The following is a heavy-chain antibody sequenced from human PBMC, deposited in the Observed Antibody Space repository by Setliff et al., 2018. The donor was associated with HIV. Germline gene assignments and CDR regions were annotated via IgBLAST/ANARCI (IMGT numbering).Heavy chain of an antibody. CDR2: VYSGTT. V-gene: IGHV4-39*02. CDR3: ARGALSLTMTKLLSFFDS. D-gene: IGHD3-22*01. Sequence: KASETLSLTCSVSGVSISSSGYFWGWIRQSPGEGLEWLGSVYSGTTNYNPSLKSRVTISVVTSKSHFSLKMTSVTAADTAIYYCARGALSLTMTKLLSFFDSWGQGTQVTVSS. CDR1: GVSISSSGYF. J-gene: IGHJ4*02.